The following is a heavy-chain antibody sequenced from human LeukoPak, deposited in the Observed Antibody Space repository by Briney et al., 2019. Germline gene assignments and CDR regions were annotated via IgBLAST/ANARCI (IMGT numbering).Heavy chain of an antibody. CDR1: GGSISGNY. CDR2: IHYSGKA. Sequence: KPSETLSLTCTVSGGSISGNYWTWTRQHPGKGLEWIGQIHYSGKADYNPSLRSRITISVDTSKNQMFLKVSSVTAADTAVYYCARFGVYYDMDVWGQGTTVTVSS. J-gene: IGHJ6*02. V-gene: IGHV4-59*01. CDR3: ARFGVYYDMDV. D-gene: IGHD3-3*01.